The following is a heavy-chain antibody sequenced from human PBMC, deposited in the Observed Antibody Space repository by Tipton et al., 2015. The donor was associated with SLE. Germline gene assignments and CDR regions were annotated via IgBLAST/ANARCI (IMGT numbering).Heavy chain of an antibody. CDR3: ARDRVGFTVTYDAGGNSPDYYYYMDV. V-gene: IGHV1-69*04. Sequence: QSGPEVKKPGSSVKVSCKASGVTLSSHTVSWVRQAPGQGLEWMGRIIPILGVAKYAQKFQGRVTITADKSTSTAYMELSSLRSEDTAVYYCARDRVGFTVTYDAGGNSPDYYYYMDVWGKGTTVTVSS. D-gene: IGHD4-23*01. J-gene: IGHJ6*03. CDR1: GVTLSSHT. CDR2: IIPILGVA.